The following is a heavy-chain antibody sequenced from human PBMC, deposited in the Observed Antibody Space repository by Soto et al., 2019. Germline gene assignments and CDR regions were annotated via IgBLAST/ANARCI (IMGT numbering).Heavy chain of an antibody. CDR3: ARDAFGYSYGYLYYGMDV. J-gene: IGHJ6*02. Sequence: GGSLRLSCAASGFAVSSNYMSWVRQAPGKGLEWVSVIYSGGSTYYADSVKGRFTISRDNSKNTLYLQMNSLRAEDTAVYYCARDAFGYSYGYLYYGMDVWGQGTTVTVSS. V-gene: IGHV3-53*01. CDR1: GFAVSSNY. D-gene: IGHD5-18*01. CDR2: IYSGGST.